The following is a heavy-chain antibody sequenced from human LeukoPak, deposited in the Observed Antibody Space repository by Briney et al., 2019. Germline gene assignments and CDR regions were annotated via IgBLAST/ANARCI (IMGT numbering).Heavy chain of an antibody. J-gene: IGHJ3*02. CDR3: ARGKSSPHAFDI. V-gene: IGHV4-34*01. Sequence: SETLSLTCAVYGGSFSGYYWSWIRQPPGKGLEWIGEINHSGSSNYNPSLKSRVTTSVDTSKNQFSLKLTSVTAADTAVYYCARGKSSPHAFDIWGQGTMVTVSS. CDR2: INHSGSS. CDR1: GGSFSGYY.